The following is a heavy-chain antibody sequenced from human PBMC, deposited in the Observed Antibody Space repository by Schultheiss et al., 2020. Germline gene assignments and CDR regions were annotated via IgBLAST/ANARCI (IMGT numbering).Heavy chain of an antibody. CDR2: ISAYNGNT. Sequence: ASVKVSCKASGYTFTSYYMHWVRQAPGQGLEWMGWISAYNGNTNYAQKFQGRVTITADKSTSTAYMELSSLRSEDTAVYYCARASYDSSGYVMDVWGQGTTVTVSS. CDR1: GYTFTSYY. CDR3: ARASYDSSGYVMDV. D-gene: IGHD3-22*01. J-gene: IGHJ6*02. V-gene: IGHV1-18*04.